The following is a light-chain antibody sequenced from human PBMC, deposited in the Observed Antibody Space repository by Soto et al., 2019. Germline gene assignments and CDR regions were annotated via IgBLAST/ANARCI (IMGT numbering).Light chain of an antibody. J-gene: IGKJ1*01. CDR1: QSIDTY. CDR2: AAS. CDR3: QQSYTTPRT. Sequence: DIQMTQSPSSLSASVGDRVTITCRASQSIDTYLNWYQQKPGKAPKLLIYAASSLHSGGPSRFGGSGSGTDFTLTVSSLQPEDFATYYCQQSYTTPRTFGQGTKVDIK. V-gene: IGKV1-39*01.